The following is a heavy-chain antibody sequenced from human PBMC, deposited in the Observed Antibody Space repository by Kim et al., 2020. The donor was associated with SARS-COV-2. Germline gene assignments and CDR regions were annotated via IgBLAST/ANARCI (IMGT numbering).Heavy chain of an antibody. V-gene: IGHV4-34*01. Sequence: SETLSLTCAVYGGSFSGYYWSWLRQPPGKGLEWLGVIYHSGRTNYNPSLKSRVSISVDTSKNQFSLQLTSVTAADTAVYYCARRWSNTYGWGSHYCDLWGQGTLVTVSS. J-gene: IGHJ4*02. CDR3: ARRWSNTYGWGSHYCDL. D-gene: IGHD3-10*01. CDR1: GGSFSGYY. CDR2: IYHSGRT.